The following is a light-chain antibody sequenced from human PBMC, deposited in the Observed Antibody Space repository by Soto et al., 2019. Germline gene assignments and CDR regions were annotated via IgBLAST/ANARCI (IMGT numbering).Light chain of an antibody. Sequence: IQMTTSPAILIASVGGSVTITCRASQSISSWLAWYQQKPGKAPNLLIHKASHLESGVPSRFSGSGSGTEFTLTISCLQPGDFATYYCQHYNTYPWTFGQGTKVDIK. V-gene: IGKV1-5*03. CDR1: QSISSW. CDR3: QHYNTYPWT. CDR2: KAS. J-gene: IGKJ1*01.